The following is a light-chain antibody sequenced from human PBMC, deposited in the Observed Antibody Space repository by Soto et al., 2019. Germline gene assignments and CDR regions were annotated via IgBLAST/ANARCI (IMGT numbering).Light chain of an antibody. CDR1: QSISSR. V-gene: IGKV1-5*01. Sequence: DIHMTQSPPTLSGSVGYRFTITCRASQSISSRLAWSQQKPVKAPKLLIYDVSSLESGVPSRFSGSGSGTEFTLTISSPQPDDYATYYCQQYNNFWTFGQGTKVDIK. CDR2: DVS. J-gene: IGKJ1*01. CDR3: QQYNNFWT.